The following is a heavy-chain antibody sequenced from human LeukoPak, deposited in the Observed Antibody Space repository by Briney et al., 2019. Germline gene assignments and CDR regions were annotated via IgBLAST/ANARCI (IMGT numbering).Heavy chain of an antibody. CDR2: INTNTGNP. CDR1: GYTFTSYA. CDR3: ARGVSSSWYPVGY. V-gene: IGHV7-4-1*02. Sequence: GASVKVSCKASGYTFTSYAMNWVRQAPGQGLEWMGWINTNTGNPAYAQGFTGRFVFSLDTSVSTAYLQISSLKAEDTAAYYCARGVSSSWYPVGYWGQGTLVTVSS. J-gene: IGHJ4*02. D-gene: IGHD6-13*01.